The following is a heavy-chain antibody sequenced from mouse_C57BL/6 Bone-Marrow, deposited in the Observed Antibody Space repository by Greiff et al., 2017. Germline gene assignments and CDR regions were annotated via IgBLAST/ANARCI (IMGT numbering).Heavy chain of an antibody. CDR3: AREEITTVVATDWFAY. CDR1: GYSFTGYY. Sequence: EVQLQQSGPELVTPGASVKISCKASGYSFTGYYMNWVQQSPEKSLEWIGEISPSTGGTTYNQKFTAKATLTVDKSSSTAYMQLKSLTSEDSAVYYCAREEITTVVATDWFAYWGQGTLVTVSA. J-gene: IGHJ3*01. CDR2: ISPSTGGT. V-gene: IGHV1-42*01. D-gene: IGHD1-1*01.